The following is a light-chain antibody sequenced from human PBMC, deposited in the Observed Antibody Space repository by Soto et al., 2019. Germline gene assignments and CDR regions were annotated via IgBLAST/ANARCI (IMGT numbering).Light chain of an antibody. CDR2: GAS. CDR3: QQYGSSPT. Sequence: EIVLTQSPGTLSLSPGERATLSCGASQSVSNNYLAWYQQKPGQAPRRLIYGASTRATGIPDRFSGSGSGTDFTLTIGRLEPEDFAVYYCQQYGSSPTFGEGTRLEI. V-gene: IGKV3-20*01. CDR1: QSVSNNY. J-gene: IGKJ5*01.